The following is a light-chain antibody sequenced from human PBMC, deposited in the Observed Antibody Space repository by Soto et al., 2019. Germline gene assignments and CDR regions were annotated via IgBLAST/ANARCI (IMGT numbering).Light chain of an antibody. CDR1: QSVSSSY. CDR3: QQYGSSILT. V-gene: IGKV3-20*01. Sequence: EIVLTQSPGTLSLSPGERATLSCRASQSVSSSYLAWYQQKPGQAPRLVIYGASSRATGITDRFSGSGSGTDFTLTISRLEPEDFAVYYCQQYGSSILTFGGGTKVEIK. CDR2: GAS. J-gene: IGKJ4*01.